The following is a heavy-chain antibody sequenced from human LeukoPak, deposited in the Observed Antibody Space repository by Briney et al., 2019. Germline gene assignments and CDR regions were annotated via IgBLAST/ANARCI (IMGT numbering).Heavy chain of an antibody. CDR1: GGSFSGYY. CDR2: IYYSGST. CDR3: ASSVITGPGEDY. D-gene: IGHD2-21*01. V-gene: IGHV4-59*12. J-gene: IGHJ4*02. Sequence: SETLSLTCAVYGGSFSGYYWSWIRQPPGKGLEWIGYIYYSGSTNYNPSLKSRVTISVDTSKNQFSLKLSSVTAADTAVYYCASSVITGPGEDYWGQGTLVTVSS.